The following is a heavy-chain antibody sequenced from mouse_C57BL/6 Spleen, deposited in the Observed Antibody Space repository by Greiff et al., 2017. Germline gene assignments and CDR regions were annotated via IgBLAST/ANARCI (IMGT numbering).Heavy chain of an antibody. CDR3: TGYGGYWYFDV. Sequence: EVKLVESGEGLVKPGGSLKLSCAASGFTFSSYAMSWVRQTPEKRLEWVAYISSGGDYIYYANTVKGRFTISRDNARNTLYLQMSSLKSEDTAMYYCTGYGGYWYFDVWGTGTTVTVSS. CDR1: GFTFSSYA. V-gene: IGHV5-9-1*02. CDR2: ISSGGDYI. J-gene: IGHJ1*03. D-gene: IGHD1-1*02.